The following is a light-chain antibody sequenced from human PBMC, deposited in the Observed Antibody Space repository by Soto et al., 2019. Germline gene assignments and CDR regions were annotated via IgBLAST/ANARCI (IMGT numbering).Light chain of an antibody. J-gene: IGKJ2*01. Sequence: PGTLSLSPGERATLSCRASQSVGGVYLAWYQHRPGQAPSLLIYGASTRATGIPNRFSGSGSGTDCPLTINRLEPEDFALYYCQQYGTSPYTFGQGTKLEIK. CDR3: QQYGTSPYT. CDR1: QSVGGVY. CDR2: GAS. V-gene: IGKV3-20*01.